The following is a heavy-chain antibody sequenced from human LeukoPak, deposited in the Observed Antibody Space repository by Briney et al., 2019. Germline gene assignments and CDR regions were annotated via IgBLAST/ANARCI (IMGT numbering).Heavy chain of an antibody. J-gene: IGHJ4*02. CDR3: ARTPHSSNSYFDY. V-gene: IGHV4-38-2*02. CDR1: GYSISSGYF. Sequence: SETLSLTXIVSGYSISSGYFWAWIRQPPGKGLEWIGAFYHSGNTYYNPSLKNRVTVSVDTSKNQFSLKLSSVTAADTAVYYCARTPHSSNSYFDYWGQGILVTVSS. CDR2: FYHSGNT. D-gene: IGHD2/OR15-2a*01.